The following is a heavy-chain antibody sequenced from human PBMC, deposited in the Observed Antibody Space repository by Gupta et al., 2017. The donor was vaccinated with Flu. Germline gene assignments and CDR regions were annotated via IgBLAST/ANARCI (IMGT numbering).Heavy chain of an antibody. J-gene: IGHJ4*02. V-gene: IGHV4-34*01. Sequence: VPLQQWGAGLLTPSAPLSLTCAAYGWSFSGYYWSRSRKRPGKGLEWIGESNHSGSTNYKPSLKSRVTISVDTSKNQFTLKLSSVTAADTAVYHWASYISFGLYYLDYWGQGTRVTVSS. D-gene: IGHD3-10*01. CDR1: GWSFSGYY. CDR2: SNHSGST. CDR3: ASYISFGLYYLDY.